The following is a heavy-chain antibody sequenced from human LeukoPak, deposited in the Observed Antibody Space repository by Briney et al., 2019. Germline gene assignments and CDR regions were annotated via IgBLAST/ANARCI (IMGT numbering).Heavy chain of an antibody. J-gene: IGHJ4*02. CDR3: GRDLAVFFDY. Sequence: GGSLGLSRAASGFTFSSYSMNWVRHAPGKGLEWVSYIRSSSNIICYADSGKGRFTISRDNAKNSLYLQMNSLRAEDTAVYYCGRDLAVFFDYWGQGTLVTVSS. D-gene: IGHD2-8*01. CDR2: IRSSSNII. V-gene: IGHV3-48*04. CDR1: GFTFSSYS.